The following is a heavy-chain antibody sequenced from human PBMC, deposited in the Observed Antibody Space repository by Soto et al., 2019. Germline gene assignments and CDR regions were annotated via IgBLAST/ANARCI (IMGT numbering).Heavy chain of an antibody. CDR3: AREGDVAYRSVFWFDP. CDR1: GFTFSSYG. Sequence: QVQLVESGGGVVQPGRSLRLSCAASGFTFSSYGMHWVRQAPGKGLEWVAVIWYDGSNKYYADSVKGRFTISRDNSKNTLYLQMNSLRAEDTAVYYCAREGDVAYRSVFWFDPWGQGTLVTVSS. V-gene: IGHV3-33*01. CDR2: IWYDGSNK. D-gene: IGHD3-16*01. J-gene: IGHJ5*02.